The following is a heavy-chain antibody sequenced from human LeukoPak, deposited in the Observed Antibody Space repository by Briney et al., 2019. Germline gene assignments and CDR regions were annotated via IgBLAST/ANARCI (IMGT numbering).Heavy chain of an antibody. J-gene: IGHJ4*02. CDR1: DFTLSNYA. V-gene: IGHV3-23*01. D-gene: IGHD3-10*01. CDR2: ISGNGYNT. CDR3: AKGVRLWFAFYFDY. Sequence: GGSLRLSCAASDFTLSNYAMSWFRQAPGKGLEWVSSISGNGYNTYYAASVKDRFTISGDSSTNTLTLQMHRLRAEDTAVFYCAKGVRLWFAFYFDYWGQGTLVTVSS.